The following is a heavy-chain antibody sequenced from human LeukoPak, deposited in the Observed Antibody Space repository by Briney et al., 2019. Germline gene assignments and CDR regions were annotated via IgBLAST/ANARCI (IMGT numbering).Heavy chain of an antibody. V-gene: IGHV3-30*18. D-gene: IGHD3-22*01. CDR3: AKDSRLRLGDYDSSGYYSKGFDP. Sequence: PGGSLRLSCAASGFTFSSYGMHWVRQVPGKGLEWVAVISYDGSNKYYADSVKGRFTISRDNSKNTLYLQMNSLRAEDTAVYYCAKDSRLRLGDYDSSGYYSKGFDPWGQGTLVTVSS. J-gene: IGHJ5*02. CDR2: ISYDGSNK. CDR1: GFTFSSYG.